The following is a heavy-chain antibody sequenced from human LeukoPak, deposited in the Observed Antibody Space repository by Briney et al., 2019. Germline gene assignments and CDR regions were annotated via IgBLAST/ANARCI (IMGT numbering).Heavy chain of an antibody. CDR2: IRNKANSYTT. Sequence: PGGSLRLSCAASGFTFSDHYMDWVRQAPGNGLEWVGRIRNKANSYTTEYAASVKGRFTISRDDSKNSLYLQMNSLKCEDTAVYYCAREWDSGSYYLGYFDYWGQGTLVTVSS. CDR3: AREWDSGSYYLGYFDY. V-gene: IGHV3-72*01. CDR1: GFTFSDHY. D-gene: IGHD1-26*01. J-gene: IGHJ4*02.